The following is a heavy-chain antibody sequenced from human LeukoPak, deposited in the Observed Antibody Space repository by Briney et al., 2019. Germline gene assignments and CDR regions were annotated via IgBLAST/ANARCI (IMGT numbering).Heavy chain of an antibody. CDR2: MNPNSGNT. D-gene: IGHD1-26*01. CDR3: AIVGAPGYYYYYMDV. J-gene: IGHJ6*03. V-gene: IGHV1-8*01. Sequence: ASVKVSCKASGYTFTSYDINWVRQATGQGLGWMGWMNPNSGNTGYAQKFQGRVTMTRNTSISTAYMELSSLRSEDTAVYYCAIVGAPGYYYYYMDVWGKGTTVTVSS. CDR1: GYTFTSYD.